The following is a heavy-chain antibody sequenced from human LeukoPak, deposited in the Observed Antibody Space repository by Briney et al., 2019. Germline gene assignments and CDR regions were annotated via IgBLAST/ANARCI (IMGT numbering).Heavy chain of an antibody. Sequence: SETLSLTCTVSGGSISSSNYYWGWIRQPPGTGLEWIGTIYYSGITYYNPSLKSRVTISVDTSKNQFSLKLSSVTAADTAVYYCARARDDSSGYTFDYWGQGTLVTVSS. CDR1: GGSISSSNYY. CDR2: IYYSGIT. CDR3: ARARDDSSGYTFDY. V-gene: IGHV4-39*01. D-gene: IGHD3-22*01. J-gene: IGHJ4*02.